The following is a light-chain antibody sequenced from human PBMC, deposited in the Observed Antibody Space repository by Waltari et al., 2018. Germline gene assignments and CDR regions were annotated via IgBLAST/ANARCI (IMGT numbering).Light chain of an antibody. J-gene: IGKJ4*01. V-gene: IGKV3-11*01. CDR2: GLS. CDR1: QSVRNY. CDR3: QQRSSWPLT. Sequence: DTVLTQSPATLSLSPGESATLSCRASQSVRNYLAWYQQKPGQAPRLLLYGLSNRATGIPARFSGSGSGTDFTLTISSLEPEDFAVYYCQQRSSWPLTFGGGTKVEIK.